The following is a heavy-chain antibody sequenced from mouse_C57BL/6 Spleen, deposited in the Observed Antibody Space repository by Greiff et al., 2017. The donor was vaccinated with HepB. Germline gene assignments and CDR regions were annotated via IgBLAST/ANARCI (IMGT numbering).Heavy chain of an antibody. CDR3: ARGRDDFDY. V-gene: IGHV5-4*03. J-gene: IGHJ2*01. Sequence: EVMLVESGGGLVKPGGSLKLSCAASGFTFSSYAMSWVRQTPEKRLEWVATISDGGSYTYYPDNVKGRFTISRVNAKNNLYLQMSHLKSEDTAMYYCARGRDDFDYWGQGTTLTVSS. CDR1: GFTFSSYA. D-gene: IGHD3-3*01. CDR2: ISDGGSYT.